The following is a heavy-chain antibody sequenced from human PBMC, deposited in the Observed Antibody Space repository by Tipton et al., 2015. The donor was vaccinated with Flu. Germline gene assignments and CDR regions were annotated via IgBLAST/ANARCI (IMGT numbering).Heavy chain of an antibody. D-gene: IGHD3-10*01. J-gene: IGHJ4*02. CDR3: ARSTYHYGSGSSDY. V-gene: IGHV4-38-2*01. CDR1: GDSIGSPYY. CDR2: ISHSGRT. Sequence: LRLSCSVSGDSIGSPYYWGWIRPPPGKGLEWIGCISHSGRTYYNPSLKSRVTISVDTAKNQFSQRLSSVTAADTAVYYCARSTYHYGSGSSDYWGQGTLVTVSS.